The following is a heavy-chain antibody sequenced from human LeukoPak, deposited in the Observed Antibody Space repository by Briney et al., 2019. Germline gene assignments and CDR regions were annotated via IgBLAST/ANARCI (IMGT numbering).Heavy chain of an antibody. V-gene: IGHV3-21*01. CDR1: GFTFSSYS. CDR2: ISSSSTYI. CDR3: ASAVRVPFDY. D-gene: IGHD4/OR15-4a*01. Sequence: GGSLRLSCAASGFTFSSYSINWVRQAPGKGLEWVSSISSSSTYIYYADSVKGRFTISRDNAKNSLYLQMNSLRAEDTAVYYCASAVRVPFDYWGQGTLVTVSS. J-gene: IGHJ4*02.